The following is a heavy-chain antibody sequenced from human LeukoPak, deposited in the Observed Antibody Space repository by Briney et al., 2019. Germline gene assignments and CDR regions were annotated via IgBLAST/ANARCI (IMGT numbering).Heavy chain of an antibody. D-gene: IGHD3-22*01. CDR3: ARPYDSSDPWGAFDI. J-gene: IGHJ3*02. Sequence: GESLKISCKASGYTFTSYGISWVRQAPGQGLEWMGWISAYNGNTNYAQKLQGRVTMTTDTSTSTAYMELRSLRSDDTAVYYCARPYDSSDPWGAFDIWGQGTMVTVSS. CDR1: GYTFTSYG. V-gene: IGHV1-18*01. CDR2: ISAYNGNT.